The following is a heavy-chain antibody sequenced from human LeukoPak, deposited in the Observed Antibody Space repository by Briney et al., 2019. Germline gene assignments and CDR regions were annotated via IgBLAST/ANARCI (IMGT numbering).Heavy chain of an antibody. V-gene: IGHV1-2*02. CDR1: GYTFTGYY. Sequence: ASVKVSCKASGYTFTGYYMHWVRQAPGQGLEWMGWINPNRGGTNYVQKFQGRVTMTRDTSISTAYMELSRLRSDDTAVYYCARDPNYYYYYGMDVWGQGTTVTVSS. J-gene: IGHJ6*02. CDR2: INPNRGGT. CDR3: ARDPNYYYYYGMDV.